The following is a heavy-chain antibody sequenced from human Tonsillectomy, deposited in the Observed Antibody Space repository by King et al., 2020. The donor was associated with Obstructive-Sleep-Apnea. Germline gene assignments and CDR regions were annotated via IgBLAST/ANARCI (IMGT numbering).Heavy chain of an antibody. V-gene: IGHV1-8*01. CDR2: MNPNNGNT. D-gene: IGHD6-19*01. J-gene: IGHJ4*02. CDR1: GYTFSSFD. Sequence: QLVQSGAEVKKPGASVKVSCKASGYTFSSFDINWVRQAAGQGLEWMGWMNPNNGNTGYAQKFQGRVSMTRDTSISTAYMELSSLRSEDTAVYFWARGPYTSAWYHYWGQGTLVTVSS. CDR3: ARGPYTSAWYHY.